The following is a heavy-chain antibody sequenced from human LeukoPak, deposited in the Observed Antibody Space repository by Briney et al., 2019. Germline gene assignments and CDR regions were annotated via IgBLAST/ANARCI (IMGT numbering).Heavy chain of an antibody. D-gene: IGHD2-21*02. CDR3: ARDGWVTGSHDY. J-gene: IGHJ4*02. V-gene: IGHV3-7*01. CDR2: IKQDGSER. CDR1: GFTFRNYW. Sequence: GGSLRLSCAASGFTFRNYWMSWVRQAPGKGLEWVANIKQDGSERNYVGSVKGRFTISRDNAKNSLYLQMFSLGAEDTAVYYCARDGWVTGSHDYWGQGTLVTVSS.